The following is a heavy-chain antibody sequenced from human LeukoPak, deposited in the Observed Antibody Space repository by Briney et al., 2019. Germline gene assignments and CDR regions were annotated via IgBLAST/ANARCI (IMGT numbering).Heavy chain of an antibody. CDR2: IYYSGST. D-gene: IGHD4-23*01. V-gene: IGHV4-59*08. CDR3: ARQLYGGLDY. CDR1: GGSISSYY. Sequence: PSETLSLTCTVSGGSISSYYWSWIRQPPGEGLEWIGYIYYSGSTNYNPSLKSRVTISVDTSKNQFSLKLSSVTAADTAVYYCARQLYGGLDYWGQGTLVTVSS. J-gene: IGHJ4*02.